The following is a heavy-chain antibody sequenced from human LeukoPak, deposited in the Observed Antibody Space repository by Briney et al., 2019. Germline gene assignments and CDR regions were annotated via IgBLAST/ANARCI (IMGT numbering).Heavy chain of an antibody. J-gene: IGHJ4*02. CDR2: IYPGDSDT. CDR1: GYSFTSYW. D-gene: IGHD3-22*01. V-gene: IGHV5-51*01. Sequence: KPGESLKISCKGSGYSFTSYWIGWVRQTPGKGLEWMVIIYPGDSDTRYSPSFQGQVTISADKSVSTAYLQWSSLKASDTAMYYCVRLYDSSGYYYRYYFDYWGQGTLVTVSS. CDR3: VRLYDSSGYYYRYYFDY.